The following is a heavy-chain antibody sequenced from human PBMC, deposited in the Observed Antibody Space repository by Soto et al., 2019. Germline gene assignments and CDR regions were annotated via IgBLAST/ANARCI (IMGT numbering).Heavy chain of an antibody. CDR3: ARSYSGYSGSNWFDP. CDR1: GGSISSYY. D-gene: IGHD5-12*01. J-gene: IGHJ5*02. V-gene: IGHV4-59*01. CDR2: IYYSGST. Sequence: SETLSLTCTVSGGSISSYYWIWIRQPPGKGLEWIGYIYYSGSTNYNPSLKSRVTISVDTSKNQFSLKLSSVTAADTAVYYCARSYSGYSGSNWFDPWGQGTLVTVSS.